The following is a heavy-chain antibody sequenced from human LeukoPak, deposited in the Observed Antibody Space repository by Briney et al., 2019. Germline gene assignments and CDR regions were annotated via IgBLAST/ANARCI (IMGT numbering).Heavy chain of an antibody. V-gene: IGHV4-39*01. CDR3: ARATAITYFDY. J-gene: IGHJ4*02. CDR2: IYYSGST. Sequence: KPSETLSLTCTVSGGSISSSSYYWGWIRQPPGKGLEWIGSIYYSGSTYYNPSLKSRVTISVDTSKNQFSPKLSSVTAADTAVYYCARATAITYFDYWGQGTLVTVSS. D-gene: IGHD5-18*01. CDR1: GGSISSSSYY.